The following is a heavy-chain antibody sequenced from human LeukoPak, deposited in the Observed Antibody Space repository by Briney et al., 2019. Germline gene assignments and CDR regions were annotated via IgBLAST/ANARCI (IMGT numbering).Heavy chain of an antibody. V-gene: IGHV3-74*01. CDR1: GLTFSSYW. CDR3: ARVDDYIWGSYRTDY. D-gene: IGHD3-16*02. Sequence: GGSLRLSCAASGLTFSSYWMHWARQAPGKGLVWVSRINSDGSSTSYADSVKGRFTISRDNAKNTLYLQMNSLRAEDTAVYYCARVDDYIWGSYRTDYWGQGTLVTVSS. J-gene: IGHJ4*02. CDR2: INSDGSST.